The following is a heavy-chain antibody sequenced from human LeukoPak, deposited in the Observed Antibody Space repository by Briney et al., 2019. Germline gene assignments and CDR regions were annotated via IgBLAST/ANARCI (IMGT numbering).Heavy chain of an antibody. CDR3: ARVFRGDFYMDV. J-gene: IGHJ6*03. D-gene: IGHD2-21*01. Sequence: SETLSLTCTVSGGSISSGTYYWTWIRQHPGKGLEWIGYIYYSGSTHYNPSLKSRVTITSDMAQSQFSLKLNSVTAADTAMYYCARVFRGDFYMDVWGKGTTDTVSS. CDR1: GGSISSGTYY. CDR2: IYYSGST. V-gene: IGHV4-31*03.